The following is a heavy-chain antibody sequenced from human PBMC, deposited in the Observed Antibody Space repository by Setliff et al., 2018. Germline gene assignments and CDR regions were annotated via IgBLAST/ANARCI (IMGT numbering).Heavy chain of an antibody. D-gene: IGHD1-26*01. V-gene: IGHV4-39*07. J-gene: IGHJ3*01. CDR2: IRDRGNT. CDR1: GGSVSRTVYY. CDR3: VRDLSGGQAL. Sequence: PSETLSLTCSVAGGSVSRTVYYWGWVRQSPGKGPEWVASIRDRGNTAYNSSLRSRLTISIDTSENQFSMKLISVTAADTAVYYCVRDLSGGQALWGQGTMVTVSS.